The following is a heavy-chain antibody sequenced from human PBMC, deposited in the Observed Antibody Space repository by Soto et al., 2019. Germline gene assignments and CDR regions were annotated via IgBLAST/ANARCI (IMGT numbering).Heavy chain of an antibody. V-gene: IGHV1-69*13. D-gene: IGHD1-26*01. Sequence: SVKVSCKASGGTFSSYAISWVRQAPGQGLEWMGGIIPIFGTANYAQKFQGRVTITADESTSTVYMELSSLRSEDTAVYYCARGGSYSLRWFDYWGQGTLVTVSS. J-gene: IGHJ4*02. CDR3: ARGGSYSLRWFDY. CDR2: IIPIFGTA. CDR1: GGTFSSYA.